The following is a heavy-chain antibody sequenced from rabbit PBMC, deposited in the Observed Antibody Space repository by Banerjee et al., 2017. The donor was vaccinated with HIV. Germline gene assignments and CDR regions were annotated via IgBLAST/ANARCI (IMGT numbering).Heavy chain of an antibody. Sequence: QEQLVESGGGLVQPGGSLKLSCKASGFDFSSYGVNWVRQAPGKGLEWSGCSSTGDGSSYYARWVSGRFSISRENPQNTVSLQMNSLAAADTAPFFCARDLAGVIGWDFNLWGPGTLVTVS. CDR3: ARDLAGVIGWDFNL. CDR2: SSTGDGSS. J-gene: IGHJ4*01. V-gene: IGHV1S47*01. D-gene: IGHD4-1*01. CDR1: GFDFSSYG.